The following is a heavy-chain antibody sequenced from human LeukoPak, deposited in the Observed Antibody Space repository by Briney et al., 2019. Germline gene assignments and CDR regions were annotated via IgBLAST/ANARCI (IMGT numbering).Heavy chain of an antibody. J-gene: IGHJ4*02. D-gene: IGHD6-13*01. CDR2: INWNGGST. CDR3: AKDIAAAGNFDY. V-gene: IGHV3-20*04. CDR1: GFTFDDYG. Sequence: GGSLRLSCAASGFTFDDYGMSWVRQAPGKGLEWVSGINWNGGSTDYADSVKGRFTISRDNAKNSLYLQMNSLRAEDTALYYCAKDIAAAGNFDYWGRGTLVTVSS.